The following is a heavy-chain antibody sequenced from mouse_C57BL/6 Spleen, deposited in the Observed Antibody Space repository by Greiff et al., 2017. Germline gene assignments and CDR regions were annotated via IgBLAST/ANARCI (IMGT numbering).Heavy chain of an antibody. CDR1: GFSFNTYA. CDR2: IRGKSSIYAT. V-gene: IGHV10-3*01. CDR3: VGSFIRGYFDV. J-gene: IGHJ1*03. Sequence: EVHLVESGGGLVQPKGSLNLSCAASGFSFNTYAMHWVRQAPGKGLEWVARIRGKSSIYATYYSVSVKDRFTISRDDSQSMLNLQMNNLETEDAAMYYCVGSFIRGYFDVWGTGTTVTVSS. D-gene: IGHD1-1*01.